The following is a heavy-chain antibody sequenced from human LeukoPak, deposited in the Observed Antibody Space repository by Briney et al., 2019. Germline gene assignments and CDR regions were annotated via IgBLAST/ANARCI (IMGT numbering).Heavy chain of an antibody. V-gene: IGHV4-34*01. CDR3: ASGRWFDP. J-gene: IGHJ5*02. CDR1: GGSFGGYY. Sequence: PSETLSLTCAVYGGSFGGYYWSWIRQPPGKGLEWIGEINHSGSTNYNPSLKSRVTISVDTSKNQFSLKLSSVTAADTAVYYCASGRWFDPWGQGTLVTVSS. CDR2: INHSGST.